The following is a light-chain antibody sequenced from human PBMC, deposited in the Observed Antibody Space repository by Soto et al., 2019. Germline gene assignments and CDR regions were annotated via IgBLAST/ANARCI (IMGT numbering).Light chain of an antibody. CDR3: HQSDSMPYT. CDR2: AAS. J-gene: IGKJ2*01. V-gene: IGKV1-39*01. Sequence: DIQMTQTPSSLSASIGDSVNATCRASRNIRFYLNWYQQRPGKAPSLLISAASDLQGGIPSRFRGSGSGTEFTFAISNVQPGDFATYYCHQSDSMPYTFGPGTKLEIK. CDR1: RNIRFY.